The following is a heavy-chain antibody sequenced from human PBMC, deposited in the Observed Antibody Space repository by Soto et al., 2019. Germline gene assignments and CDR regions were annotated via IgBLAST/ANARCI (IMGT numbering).Heavy chain of an antibody. Sequence: SGGSLRLSCAASGFTFSSYGMHWVRQAPGKGLEWVAVISYDGSNKYYADSVKGRFTISRDNSKNTLYLQMNSLRAEDTAVYYCAKVKWAHGSGSYLPDDYWGQGTLVTVSS. V-gene: IGHV3-30*18. CDR1: GFTFSSYG. D-gene: IGHD3-10*01. J-gene: IGHJ4*02. CDR3: AKVKWAHGSGSYLPDDY. CDR2: ISYDGSNK.